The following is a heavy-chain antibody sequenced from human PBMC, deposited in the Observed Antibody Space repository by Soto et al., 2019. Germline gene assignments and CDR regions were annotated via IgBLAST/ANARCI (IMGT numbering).Heavy chain of an antibody. CDR2: IIPIFGTA. Sequence: SVKVSCKASGATFSSYAISWVRQAPGQGLEWMGGIIPIFGTANYAQKFQGRVTITADESTSTAYMELSSLRSEDPAVYYCARDRHYYDSSGYSTGDAFEIWGKGTRVTVSS. CDR3: ARDRHYYDSSGYSTGDAFEI. V-gene: IGHV1-69*13. CDR1: GATFSSYA. J-gene: IGHJ3*02. D-gene: IGHD3-22*01.